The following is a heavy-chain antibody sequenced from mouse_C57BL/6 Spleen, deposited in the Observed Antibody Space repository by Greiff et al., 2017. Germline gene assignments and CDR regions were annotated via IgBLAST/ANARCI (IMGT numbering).Heavy chain of an antibody. CDR3: ARHETSYYSNYVGYFDV. CDR1: GFTFSSYT. D-gene: IGHD2-5*01. Sequence: EVKLVESGGGLVKPGGSLKLSCAASGFTFSSYTMSWVRQTPEKRLEWVATISGGGGNTYYPDSVKGRLTISRDNAKNTLYLQMSSLRSEDTALYYCARHETSYYSNYVGYFDVWGTGTTVTVSS. V-gene: IGHV5-9*01. J-gene: IGHJ1*03. CDR2: ISGGGGNT.